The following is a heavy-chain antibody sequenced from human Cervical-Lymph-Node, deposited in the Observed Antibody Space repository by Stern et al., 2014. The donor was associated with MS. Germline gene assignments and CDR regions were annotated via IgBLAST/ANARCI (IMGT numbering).Heavy chain of an antibody. CDR2: ISYSSSYI. D-gene: IGHD3-10*01. V-gene: IGHV3-21*01. CDR3: ARDWFLDY. Sequence: EVQLEESGGGLVKPGGSLRLSCAASGFTLNTYSMNWVRQAPGKVLEWVSSISYSSSYIFYADSVKGRFTVSRDNGKNSLYLQMNSLRAEDTAVYYCARDWFLDYWGRGTLVTVSS. CDR1: GFTLNTYS. J-gene: IGHJ4*02.